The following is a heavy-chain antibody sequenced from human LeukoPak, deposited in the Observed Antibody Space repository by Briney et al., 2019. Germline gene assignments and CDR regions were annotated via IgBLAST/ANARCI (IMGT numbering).Heavy chain of an antibody. V-gene: IGHV1-69*04. CDR2: IIPILGIA. CDR3: ARDPPAVVTPNCYYGMDV. J-gene: IGHJ6*02. D-gene: IGHD4-23*01. CDR1: GGTFSSYT. Sequence: GSSVKVSCKASGGTFSSYTISWVRQAPGQGLEWMGRIIPILGIANYAQKFQGRVTITADKSTSTAYMELSSLRSEDTAVYYCARDPPAVVTPNCYYGMDVWGQGTTVTVSS.